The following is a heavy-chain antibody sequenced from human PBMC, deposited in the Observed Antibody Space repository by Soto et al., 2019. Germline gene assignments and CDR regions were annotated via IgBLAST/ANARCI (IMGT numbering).Heavy chain of an antibody. CDR1: VHTFTNYA. CDR3: AGETSPTDAFDI. Sequence: QVQLVQSGAEVKKPGASVQVSCKASVHTFTNYAMHWGRQAPGQRLEWMAWINAGNGNTKYSQNFQGRVTITRDTSASTGYMELSSLRSEDTAVYYCAGETSPTDAFDIWGQGTMVTVSS. CDR2: INAGNGNT. J-gene: IGHJ3*02. V-gene: IGHV1-3*01.